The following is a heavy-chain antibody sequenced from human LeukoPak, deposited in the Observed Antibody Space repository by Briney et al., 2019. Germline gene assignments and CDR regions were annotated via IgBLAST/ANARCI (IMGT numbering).Heavy chain of an antibody. V-gene: IGHV1-69*04. CDR1: GGTFSSYA. J-gene: IGHJ4*02. D-gene: IGHD2-15*01. CDR3: ARAPLGYCSGGSCYSPDY. CDR2: IIPILGIA. Sequence: GASVKVSCKASGGTFSSYAISWVRQAPGRGLEWMGRIIPILGIANYAQKFQGRVTITADKSTSTAYMELSSLRSEDTAVYYCARAPLGYCSGGSCYSPDYWGQGTLVTVSS.